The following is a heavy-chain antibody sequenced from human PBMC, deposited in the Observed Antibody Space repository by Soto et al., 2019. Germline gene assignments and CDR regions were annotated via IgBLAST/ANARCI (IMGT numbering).Heavy chain of an antibody. J-gene: IGHJ3*02. Sequence: QVQLVQSGAEVKKPGASVKVSCKASGYTFTSFGISWVRQAPGQGLEWMGWISAYNGNTNYAENLQGRVTMTTDTSTSTAYMELRGLSSGDTAVYFCARDHRGGTDAFDIWGQGTMVTVSS. CDR2: ISAYNGNT. CDR3: ARDHRGGTDAFDI. V-gene: IGHV1-18*01. D-gene: IGHD2-15*01. CDR1: GYTFTSFG.